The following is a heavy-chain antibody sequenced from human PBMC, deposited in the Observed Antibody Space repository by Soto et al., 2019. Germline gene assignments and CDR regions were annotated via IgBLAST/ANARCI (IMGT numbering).Heavy chain of an antibody. V-gene: IGHV4-31*03. J-gene: IGHJ4*02. CDR3: ARGRSSTSPYPIGY. D-gene: IGHD2-2*01. Sequence: QVQLQESGPGLVKPSQTLSLTCTVSGGSISSGGYYWSWIRQHPGKGLEWIGYIYYSGSTYYNPYLKSRVTISVDTSKNQFYLKLSSVTAADTAVYYCARGRSSTSPYPIGYWGQGTLVTVSS. CDR2: IYYSGST. CDR1: GGSISSGGYY.